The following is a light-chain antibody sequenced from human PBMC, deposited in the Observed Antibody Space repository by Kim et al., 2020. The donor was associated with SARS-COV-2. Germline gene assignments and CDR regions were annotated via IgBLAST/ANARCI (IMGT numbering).Light chain of an antibody. CDR2: GKN. J-gene: IGLJ1*01. V-gene: IGLV3-19*01. CDR3: NSRDSSGNHLYV. CDR1: SLRSYY. Sequence: LGQTVRFKCQEDSLRSYYASWYQQKPGQAPVLVIYGKNNRPSGIPDRFSGSSSGNTASLTITGAQAEDEADYYCNSRDSSGNHLYVFGTGTKVTVL.